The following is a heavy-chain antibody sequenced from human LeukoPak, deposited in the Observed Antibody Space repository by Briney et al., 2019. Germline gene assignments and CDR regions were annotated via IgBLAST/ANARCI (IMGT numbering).Heavy chain of an antibody. J-gene: IGHJ4*02. V-gene: IGHV3-30*18. Sequence: GGSLRLSCAASGFTFSSYGMHWVRQAPGKGLEWVAVISYDGSNKYYADSVKGRFTISRDNSKNTLYLQMNSLRAEDTAVYYCAKDSTGTPLILDYWGQGTLVTVSS. CDR1: GFTFSSYG. CDR3: AKDSTGTPLILDY. D-gene: IGHD1-1*01. CDR2: ISYDGSNK.